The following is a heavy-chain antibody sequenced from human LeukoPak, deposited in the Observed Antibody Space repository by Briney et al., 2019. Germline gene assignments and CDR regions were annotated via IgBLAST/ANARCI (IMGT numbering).Heavy chain of an antibody. D-gene: IGHD5-12*01. V-gene: IGHV3-23*01. CDR1: GFTFSSYA. J-gene: IGHJ4*02. CDR3: AKTVKGIVATTYFDY. CDR2: ISGSGGST. Sequence: GGSLRLSCAASGFTFSSYAMSWVRQAPGKGLEWVSAISGSGGSTYYADSVKGRFTISRDNSKNTLYVQMNSLRAEDTAVYYCAKTVKGIVATTYFDYWGQGTLVIVSS.